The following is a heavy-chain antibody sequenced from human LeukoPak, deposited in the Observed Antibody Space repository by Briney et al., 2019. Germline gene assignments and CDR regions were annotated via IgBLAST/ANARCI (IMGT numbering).Heavy chain of an antibody. CDR1: GYTFTSYG. Sequence: ASVKVSCKASGYTFTSYGISWVRQAPGQGLEWMGWISAYNGNTNYAQKLQGRVTMTTDTSTSTAYMELRSLRSDDTAVYYCVRGDTAMVTGSPGDYWGQGTLVTVSS. CDR3: VRGDTAMVTGSPGDY. D-gene: IGHD5-18*01. CDR2: ISAYNGNT. V-gene: IGHV1-18*01. J-gene: IGHJ4*02.